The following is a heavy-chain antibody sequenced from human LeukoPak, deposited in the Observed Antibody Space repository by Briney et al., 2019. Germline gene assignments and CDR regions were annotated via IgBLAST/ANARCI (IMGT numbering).Heavy chain of an antibody. J-gene: IGHJ3*02. V-gene: IGHV1-24*01. Sequence: ASVKVSCKVSGYTLTELSMHWVRQAPGKGLEWMGGFDPEDGETIYAQKFQGRVTMTRDTSTSTVYMELSSLRSEDTAVYYCASSSWTPLGAFDIWGQGTMVTVSS. D-gene: IGHD2-15*01. CDR2: FDPEDGET. CDR3: ASSSWTPLGAFDI. CDR1: GYTLTELS.